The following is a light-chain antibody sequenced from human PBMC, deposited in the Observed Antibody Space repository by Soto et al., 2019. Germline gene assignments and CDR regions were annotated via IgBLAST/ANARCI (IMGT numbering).Light chain of an antibody. CDR1: SSDVGAYSY. V-gene: IGLV2-14*01. Sequence: QSALTQPASVSGSPGQSITISCTGTSSDVGAYSYVSWYQQHPGKAPKLMIYEVSNRPSGVSNRFSGSRSGNTASLTISGLQAEDVADYYCSSYSSSSTYVFGTGTNVTVL. CDR3: SSYSSSSTYV. CDR2: EVS. J-gene: IGLJ1*01.